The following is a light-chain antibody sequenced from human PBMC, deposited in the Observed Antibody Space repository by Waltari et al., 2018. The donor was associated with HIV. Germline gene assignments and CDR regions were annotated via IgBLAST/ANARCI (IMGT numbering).Light chain of an antibody. V-gene: IGKV3-11*01. Sequence: EIVLTQSPATLSLSPGERATLSCRASQSISNSLAWYQQKPGQAPRLLMYDASKRATGVPARFSGRGSGTDFTLTISSLEPEDFALYYCQQRRDWLTFGGGTKVEI. J-gene: IGKJ4*01. CDR3: QQRRDWLT. CDR2: DAS. CDR1: QSISNS.